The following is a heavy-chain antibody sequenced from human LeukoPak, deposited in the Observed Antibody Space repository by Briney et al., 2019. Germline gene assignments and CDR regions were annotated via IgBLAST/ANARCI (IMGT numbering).Heavy chain of an antibody. J-gene: IGHJ4*02. CDR3: ARDKDGPDY. CDR2: ISISGTTI. Sequence: GGSLRLSCAASGFAFTDYYMSWIRQAPGKGLDWVSYISISGTTINYADSVKGRFTFSRDDAKNSLYLQMNSLRVEDTAVYYCARDKDGPDYWGQGTLVTVSS. CDR1: GFAFTDYY. V-gene: IGHV3-11*04.